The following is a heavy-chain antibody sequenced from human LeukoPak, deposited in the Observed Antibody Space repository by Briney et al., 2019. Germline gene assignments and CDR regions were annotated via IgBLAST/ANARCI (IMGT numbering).Heavy chain of an antibody. Sequence: SETLSLTCTVSGGSLSSYYWSWIRQPPGKGLEWIGYIYYSGSTNYNPSLKSRVTMSVDRSKNQFSLKLSSVTAADTAVYYCARNLAAAGMRMLASFYFDYWGQGTLVTVSS. CDR2: IYYSGST. CDR1: GGSLSSYY. J-gene: IGHJ4*02. D-gene: IGHD6-13*01. CDR3: ARNLAAAGMRMLASFYFDY. V-gene: IGHV4-59*01.